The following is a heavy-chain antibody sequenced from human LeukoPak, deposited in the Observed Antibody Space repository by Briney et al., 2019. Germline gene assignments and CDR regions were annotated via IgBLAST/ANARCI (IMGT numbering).Heavy chain of an antibody. J-gene: IGHJ4*02. CDR2: ISSSSSYI. V-gene: IGHV3-21*06. D-gene: IGHD6-6*01. Sequence: NPGGSLRLSCAASGFTFSSYSMNWVRQAPGEGLEWVSSISSSSSYIYYADSVKDRFTISRDNAKNSLYLQMNSLRAEDTAVYYCARELISTSSVLLPDYWGQGTLVTVSS. CDR1: GFTFSSYS. CDR3: ARELISTSSVLLPDY.